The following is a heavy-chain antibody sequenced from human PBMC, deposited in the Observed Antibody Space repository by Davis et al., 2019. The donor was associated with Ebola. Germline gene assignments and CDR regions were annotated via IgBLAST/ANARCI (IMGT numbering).Heavy chain of an antibody. CDR2: ISAYNGNT. CDR1: GYTFTSYG. D-gene: IGHD5-18*01. V-gene: IGHV1-18*01. CDR3: ARDPQPKGKYSYGPYYYYYYGMDV. J-gene: IGHJ6*02. Sequence: AASVKVSCKASGYTFTSYGISWVRQAPGQGLEWMGWISAYNGNTNYAQKLQGRVTMTTDTSTSTAYMELSSLRSEDTAVYYCARDPQPKGKYSYGPYYYYYYGMDVWGQGTTVTVSS.